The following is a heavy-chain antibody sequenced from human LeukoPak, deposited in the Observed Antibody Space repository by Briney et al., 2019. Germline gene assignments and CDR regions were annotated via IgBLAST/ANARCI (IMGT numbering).Heavy chain of an antibody. D-gene: IGHD3-10*01. J-gene: IGHJ4*02. CDR3: ARQSNVLLWFGDPDY. CDR2: ACYSGST. Sequence: PSETLSLTCTVSHASIRTYYWSWIRQVPGKGLEWLGDACYSGSTNYNPSLKSRVTISLDTSNNQFSLKLNSATAANTAVYYCARQSNVLLWFGDPDYWGQGTLVTVSS. V-gene: IGHV4-59*08. CDR1: HASIRTYY.